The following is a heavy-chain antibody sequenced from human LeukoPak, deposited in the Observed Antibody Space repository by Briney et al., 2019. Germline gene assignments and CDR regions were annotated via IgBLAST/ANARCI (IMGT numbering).Heavy chain of an antibody. J-gene: IGHJ4*02. D-gene: IGHD3-9*01. CDR3: ARQDDILTGYYLGYFDY. CDR2: IYPGDSDT. Sequence: GESLKISCKGSGYRFTSYWIGWVRQMPGKGLEWMGIIYPGDSDTRYSPSFQGQVTISADKSISTAYLQWSSLKASDTAMYYCARQDDILTGYYLGYFDYWGQGTLVTVSS. CDR1: GYRFTSYW. V-gene: IGHV5-51*01.